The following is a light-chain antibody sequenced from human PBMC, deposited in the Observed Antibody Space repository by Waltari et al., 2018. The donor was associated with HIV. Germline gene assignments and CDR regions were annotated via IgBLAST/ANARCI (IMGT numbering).Light chain of an antibody. J-gene: IGLJ3*02. V-gene: IGLV1-47*01. Sequence: QSVLTQPPSASGTPGQRVTISCSGSSSNLGNNFIYWYQQFPGTAPKLLIYRNDQRPSGVPDRFSGSKSGTSASLAISGLRSEDEADYYCATWDDSLSGWVFSGGTKLTVL. CDR2: RND. CDR1: SSNLGNNF. CDR3: ATWDDSLSGWV.